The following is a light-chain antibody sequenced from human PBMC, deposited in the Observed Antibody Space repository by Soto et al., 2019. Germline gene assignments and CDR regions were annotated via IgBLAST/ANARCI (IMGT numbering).Light chain of an antibody. J-gene: IGKJ4*01. V-gene: IGKV3-20*01. CDR2: GAT. CDR3: QQYGSPLT. Sequence: ETVLTQSPGTLSLSPGERASLSCRASSTVDSIYLAWYQQKPGQAPRLLIYGATNRATGIPDRFSGSGSGTDFTLTISRLEPEDFAVYYCQQYGSPLTFGGGTKVDIK. CDR1: STVDSIY.